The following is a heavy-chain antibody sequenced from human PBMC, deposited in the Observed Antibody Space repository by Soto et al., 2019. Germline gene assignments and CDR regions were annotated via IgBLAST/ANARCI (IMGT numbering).Heavy chain of an antibody. CDR2: ISVYNYNT. CDR3: ARGGGYYGSGTYPFDY. D-gene: IGHD3-10*01. Sequence: QVQLVQSGAEVKKPGASVKVSCKTSGYTFSNYGIAWVRQAPGQSLEWMGWISVYNYNTNYAQKLQGRVTMTRDISTNKAYMELRSLISDDTAVYYCARGGGYYGSGTYPFDYWGQGTLVTVSS. J-gene: IGHJ4*02. V-gene: IGHV1-18*01. CDR1: GYTFSNYG.